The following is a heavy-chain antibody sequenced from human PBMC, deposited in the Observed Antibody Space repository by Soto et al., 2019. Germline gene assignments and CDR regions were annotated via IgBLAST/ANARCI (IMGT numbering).Heavy chain of an antibody. CDR1: GFTFNNYA. Sequence: EVQLLDSGGGLVQPGGSLRLSCAASGFTFNNYAMTWVRQAPGKGLEWVSAISGGGDATSYADSVKGRFTGSRDGSKNTLYLQMSSLRAEDTALYYCANGRGGSGSLTPRVDFWGQGTLVTVSS. J-gene: IGHJ4*02. CDR2: ISGGGDAT. D-gene: IGHD3-10*01. V-gene: IGHV3-23*01. CDR3: ANGRGGSGSLTPRVDF.